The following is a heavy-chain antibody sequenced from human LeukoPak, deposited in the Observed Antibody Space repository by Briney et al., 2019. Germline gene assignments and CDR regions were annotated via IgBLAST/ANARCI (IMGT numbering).Heavy chain of an antibody. CDR2: ISWNSGSI. D-gene: IGHD2/OR15-2a*01. CDR3: AKGGHFSGPFDY. CDR1: GFTFEDYA. J-gene: IGHJ4*02. Sequence: GGSLRLSCAASGFTFEDYAMHWVRQAPGKGLEWVSGISWNSGSIGYADSVKGRFTISRDNAKNSLYLQMNSLRAEDTALYYCAKGGHFSGPFDYWGQGTLVTVSS. V-gene: IGHV3-9*01.